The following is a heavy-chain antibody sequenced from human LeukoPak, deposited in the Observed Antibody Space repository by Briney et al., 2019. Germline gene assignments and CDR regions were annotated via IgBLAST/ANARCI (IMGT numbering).Heavy chain of an antibody. J-gene: IGHJ4*02. CDR1: GFTFSGFA. D-gene: IGHD2-15*01. CDR3: ARDYCSGGSCKRGDY. CDR2: ISYDGSHK. Sequence: GTSLRLSCAASGFTFSGFAMPWVRQAPGKGLEYLAYISYDGSHKDHRDSVKGRFTISRDNSRSTLYLEMNSLRAEDTAVYYCARDYCSGGSCKRGDYWGQGTLVTVSS. V-gene: IGHV3-30-3*01.